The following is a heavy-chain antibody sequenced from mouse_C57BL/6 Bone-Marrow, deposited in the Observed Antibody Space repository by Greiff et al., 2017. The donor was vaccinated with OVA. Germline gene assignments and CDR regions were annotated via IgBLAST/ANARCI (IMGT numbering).Heavy chain of an antibody. Sequence: EVQLQQSGAELVRPGASVKLSCTASGFNIKDAYLHWVKQRPEQGLEWIGWIDPENGDTEYASKFQGTATITADTSSNTAYLQLSSLTAEDTAVDYCTTCFAYWGQGTLVTVSA. CDR2: IDPENGDT. CDR3: TTCFAY. V-gene: IGHV14-4*01. CDR1: GFNIKDAY. J-gene: IGHJ3*01.